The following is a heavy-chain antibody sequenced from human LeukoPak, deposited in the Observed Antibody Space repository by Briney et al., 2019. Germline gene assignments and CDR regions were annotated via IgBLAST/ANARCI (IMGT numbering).Heavy chain of an antibody. V-gene: IGHV4-4*02. Sequence: LETLSLTCAVSGGSISSSNWWSWVRQPPGKGLEWIGEIYHSGSTNYNPSLKSRVTISVDTSKNQFSLKLSSVTAADTAVYYCARVYDFNAFDIWGQGTMVTVSS. CDR3: ARVYDFNAFDI. CDR1: GGSISSSNW. D-gene: IGHD3-3*01. CDR2: IYHSGST. J-gene: IGHJ3*02.